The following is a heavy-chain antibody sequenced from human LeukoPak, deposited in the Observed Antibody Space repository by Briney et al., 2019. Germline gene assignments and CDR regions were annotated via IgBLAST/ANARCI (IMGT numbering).Heavy chain of an antibody. V-gene: IGHV3-48*02. CDR3: ARGIAVAGNPDY. CDR1: GFAFSSYS. Sequence: GGSVRLSCAASGFAFSSYSINWVRQAPGKGLEWVSYIDSSSSTIYYADSVKGRFTISRVNTKNSLYLQMNSLRDEDTAVYYCARGIAVAGNPDYWGQGTLVTVFS. CDR2: IDSSSSTI. J-gene: IGHJ4*02. D-gene: IGHD6-19*01.